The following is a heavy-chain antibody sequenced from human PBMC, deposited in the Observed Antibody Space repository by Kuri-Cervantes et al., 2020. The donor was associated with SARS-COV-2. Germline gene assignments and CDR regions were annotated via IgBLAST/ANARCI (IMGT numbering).Heavy chain of an antibody. CDR3: ARNWGRYYFDY. J-gene: IGHJ4*02. V-gene: IGHV4-39*01. CDR1: GGSISSSSYY. CDR2: IYYSGST. Sequence: SETLSLTCTVSGGSISSSSYYWGWIRQPPGKGLEWIGSIYYSGSTYYNPSLKSRVTISVDTSKNQFSLQLSSVTAADTAVYYCARNWGRYYFDYWGQGTLVTVSS. D-gene: IGHD7-27*01.